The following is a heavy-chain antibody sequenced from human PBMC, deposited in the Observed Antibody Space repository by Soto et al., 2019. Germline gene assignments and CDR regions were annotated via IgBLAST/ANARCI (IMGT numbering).Heavy chain of an antibody. CDR2: IDHSGYT. CDR1: GGSFSGYY. CDR3: PRVRGWFDP. J-gene: IGHJ5*02. V-gene: IGHV4-34*01. Sequence: SETLSLTCAVYGGSFSGYYWNWIRQPPGKGLEWIGEIDHSGYTNYNPSLKSRVTISVDTSKNQSSLRLTSVTAADTAVYYCPRVRGWFDPWGQGTLVTVSS.